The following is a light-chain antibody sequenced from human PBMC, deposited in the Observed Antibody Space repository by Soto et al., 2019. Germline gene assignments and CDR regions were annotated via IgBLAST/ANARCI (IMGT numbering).Light chain of an antibody. J-gene: IGKJ2*01. V-gene: IGKV1-5*03. Sequence: DIQMTQSPSTLSASVGDRVTITCRASESISLWLAWFQQKPGKAPKLLIYKASTLASEVPSRFSGSGSGTEFTLTIRSLHPDDFAIYYCQHYNSFPYTFGQGTKVDI. CDR3: QHYNSFPYT. CDR2: KAS. CDR1: ESISLW.